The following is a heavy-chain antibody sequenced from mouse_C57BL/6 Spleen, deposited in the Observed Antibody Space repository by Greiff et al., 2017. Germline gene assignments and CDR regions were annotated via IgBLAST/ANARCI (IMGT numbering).Heavy chain of an antibody. V-gene: IGHV1-26*01. CDR3: ARTTVVYFDY. CDR1: GYTFTDYY. D-gene: IGHD1-1*01. Sequence: EVKLQESGPELVKPGASVKISCKASGYTFTDYYMNWVKQSHGKSLEWIGDINPNNGGTSYNQKFKGKATLTVDKSSSTAYMELRSLTSEDSAVYYCARTTVVYFDYWGQGTTLTVSS. CDR2: INPNNGGT. J-gene: IGHJ2*01.